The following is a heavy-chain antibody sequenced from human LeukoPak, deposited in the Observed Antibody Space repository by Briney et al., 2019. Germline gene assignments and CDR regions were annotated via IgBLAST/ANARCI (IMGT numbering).Heavy chain of an antibody. Sequence: GGSLRLSCAGSGFTFSSYAMSWVRQAPGKGLEWVSAISGSGGSTYYADSVKGRFTISRDNSKNTLYLQMNSLRAEDTAVYYCAKVGYYDRDGMDVWGQGTTVTVSS. D-gene: IGHD3-22*01. CDR1: GFTFSSYA. V-gene: IGHV3-23*01. CDR2: ISGSGGST. CDR3: AKVGYYDRDGMDV. J-gene: IGHJ6*02.